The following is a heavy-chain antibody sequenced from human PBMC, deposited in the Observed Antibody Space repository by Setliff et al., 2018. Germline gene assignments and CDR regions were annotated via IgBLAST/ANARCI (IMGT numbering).Heavy chain of an antibody. J-gene: IGHJ5*02. V-gene: IGHV1-2*02. D-gene: IGHD2-15*01. Sequence: ASVKVSCKASGYTFAGYYLHWVRQAPGQGLQWMGWINPNTGETDYAPRFQGRVTMTRDTSLSTAYMEVRSLRSDDTAVYYCATEAASKYCSGGSCYSGWFDPWGQGTLVTVSS. CDR3: ATEAASKYCSGGSCYSGWFDP. CDR2: INPNTGET. CDR1: GYTFAGYY.